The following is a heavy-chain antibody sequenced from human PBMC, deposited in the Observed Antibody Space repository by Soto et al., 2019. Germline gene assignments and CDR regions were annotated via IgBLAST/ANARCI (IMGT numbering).Heavy chain of an antibody. CDR1: GYTFTSYA. J-gene: IGHJ4*02. CDR3: ARDPGYSYGYN. D-gene: IGHD5-18*01. Sequence: QVQLVQSGAEVKKPGASVKVSCKASGYTFTSYAMHWVRQAPGQRLEWMGWINAGNGNTKYSQKFQGRVTITRDTSASTAYMEPSSLRSEDTAVYYCARDPGYSYGYNWGQGTLVTVSS. CDR2: INAGNGNT. V-gene: IGHV1-3*01.